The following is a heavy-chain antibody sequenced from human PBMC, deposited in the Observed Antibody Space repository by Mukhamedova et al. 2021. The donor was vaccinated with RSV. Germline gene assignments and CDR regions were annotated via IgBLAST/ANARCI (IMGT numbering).Heavy chain of an antibody. V-gene: IGHV1-69*01. D-gene: IGHD3-22*01. Sequence: IPIFGTANYAQKFQGRVTITADESTSPAYMELSSLRSEDTAVYYCARGGISDSSCEAAFDIWGHGTMVTVSS. CDR3: ARGGISDSSCEAAFDI. J-gene: IGHJ3*02. CDR2: IPIFGTA.